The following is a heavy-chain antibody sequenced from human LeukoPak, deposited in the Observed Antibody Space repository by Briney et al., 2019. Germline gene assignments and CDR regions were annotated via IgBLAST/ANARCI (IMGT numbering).Heavy chain of an antibody. CDR3: ARGHVFGFDYYYYLDV. Sequence: GGSLRLSCAASGFTFSSYGMSWVRQAPGKGLEWVSAISGSGGSTYYADSVKGRFTISRDNTKNSLFLQMNRLSAEDTAVYYCARGHVFGFDYYYYLDVWGKGTTVTVFS. J-gene: IGHJ6*03. CDR1: GFTFSSYG. CDR2: ISGSGGST. D-gene: IGHD3-16*01. V-gene: IGHV3-23*01.